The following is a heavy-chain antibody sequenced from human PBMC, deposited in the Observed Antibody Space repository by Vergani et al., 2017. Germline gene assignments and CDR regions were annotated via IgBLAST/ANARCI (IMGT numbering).Heavy chain of an antibody. CDR2: IYPGDSDT. Sequence: EVQLVQSGAEVKKPGESLKISCKGSGYSFTSYWIGWVRQMPGKGLEWMGIIYPGDSDTRYSPSFQGQVTISADKAISTAYLQGSSLKASDTAMYYCARGGSRVYYYYYYMDVWGKGTTVTVSS. CDR1: GYSFTSYW. D-gene: IGHD3-16*01. CDR3: ARGGSRVYYYYYYMDV. V-gene: IGHV5-51*01. J-gene: IGHJ6*03.